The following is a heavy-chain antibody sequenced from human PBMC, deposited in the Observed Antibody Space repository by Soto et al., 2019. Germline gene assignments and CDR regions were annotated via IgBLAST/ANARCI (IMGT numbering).Heavy chain of an antibody. CDR2: IYYSGST. V-gene: IGHV4-59*08. CDR1: GGSISSYC. J-gene: IGHJ2*01. Sequence: PETLSLTCTVSGGSISSYCWRWFRQPPGKEMEWIGYIYYSGSTNYNPSLKSRVTISVDTSKNQFSLKLSSVTAADTAVYYCAIHIFSPYPGRRDLYSFSTRRSFD. CDR3: AIHIFSPYPGRRDLYSFSTRRSFD. D-gene: IGHD3-16*01.